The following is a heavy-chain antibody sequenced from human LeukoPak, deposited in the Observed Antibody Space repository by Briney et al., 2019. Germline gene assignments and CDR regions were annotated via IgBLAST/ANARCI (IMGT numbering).Heavy chain of an antibody. V-gene: IGHV3-30*02. Sequence: GGSLRLSCAASGFTFTSYGMNWVRQAPGKGLEWVAFIRYDGSKKYSADSAKGRFTIPRDNSKNTLYLQMNSLRAEDTAVYYCAKDYNRAYYYGSGFDYWGQGTLVTVSS. CDR2: IRYDGSKK. CDR3: AKDYNRAYYYGSGFDY. J-gene: IGHJ4*02. D-gene: IGHD3-10*01. CDR1: GFTFTSYG.